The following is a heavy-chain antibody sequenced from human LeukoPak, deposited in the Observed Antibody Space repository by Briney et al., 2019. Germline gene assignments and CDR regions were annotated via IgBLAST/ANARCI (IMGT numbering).Heavy chain of an antibody. CDR2: IYSGGST. Sequence: PGGSLRLSCAASGFTVSSNYMTWVRQAPGKGLEWVSVIYSGGSTYYADSVKGRFTISRDNSKSTLYLQMNSLRAEDTAVYYCARDNVAVAGTDYWGQGTLSPSPQ. D-gene: IGHD6-19*01. J-gene: IGHJ4*02. CDR1: GFTVSSNY. CDR3: ARDNVAVAGTDY. V-gene: IGHV3-66*01.